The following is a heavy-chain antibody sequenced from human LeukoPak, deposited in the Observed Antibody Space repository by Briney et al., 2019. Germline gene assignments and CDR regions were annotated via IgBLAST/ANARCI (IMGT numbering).Heavy chain of an antibody. CDR3: ARDLHYDILTGAED. V-gene: IGHV3-21*01. D-gene: IGHD3-9*01. CDR2: ISSSSSYI. J-gene: IGHJ1*01. Sequence: PGGSLRLSCAASGFTFSSYSMNWVCQAPGKGLEWVSSISSSSSYIYYADSVKGRFTISRDNAKNSLYLQMNSLRAEDTAVYYCARDLHYDILTGAEDWGQGTLVTVSS. CDR1: GFTFSSYS.